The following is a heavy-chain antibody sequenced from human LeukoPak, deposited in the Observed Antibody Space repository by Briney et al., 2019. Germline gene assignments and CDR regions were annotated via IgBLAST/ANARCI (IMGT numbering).Heavy chain of an antibody. V-gene: IGHV3-20*04. Sequence: GGSLRLSCAASGFTFDDYGMSWVRQGPRKGLEWVSGINWNGGNTGYADSVKGRFTIFRDNAKNSLYLEMDSLRVEDTALYYCARTSDGSWFDPWGQGTLVTVSS. CDR3: ARTSDGSWFDP. CDR2: INWNGGNT. CDR1: GFTFDDYG. J-gene: IGHJ5*02. D-gene: IGHD2-15*01.